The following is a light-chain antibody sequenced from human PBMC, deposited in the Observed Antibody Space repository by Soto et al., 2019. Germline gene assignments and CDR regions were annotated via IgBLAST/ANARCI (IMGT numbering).Light chain of an antibody. V-gene: IGKV3D-20*02. CDR1: QSLSSTY. Sequence: EIVLTQSTGSLSLSQGKRATLSCRASQSLSSTYLAWYQQKPGQAPRLLIYDTSNRATGIPARFSGSGSGTDFTLTISSLEPADFGVYYCQQRHNWPITFGQGTRLEIK. CDR3: QQRHNWPIT. CDR2: DTS. J-gene: IGKJ5*01.